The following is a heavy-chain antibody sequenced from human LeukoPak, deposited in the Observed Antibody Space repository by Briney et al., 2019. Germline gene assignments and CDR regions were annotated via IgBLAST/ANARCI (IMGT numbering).Heavy chain of an antibody. CDR1: GGSFSGYY. CDR3: ARFGLSLVVPAAIYGLGAFDI. CDR2: INHSGST. V-gene: IGHV4-34*01. Sequence: KPSETLSLTCAVYGGSFSGYYWSWIRQPPGKGLEWIGEINHSGSTNYNPSLKSRVTISVDTSKNQFSLKLSPVTAADTAVYYCARFGLSLVVPAAIYGLGAFDIWGQGTMVTVSS. J-gene: IGHJ3*02. D-gene: IGHD2-2*01.